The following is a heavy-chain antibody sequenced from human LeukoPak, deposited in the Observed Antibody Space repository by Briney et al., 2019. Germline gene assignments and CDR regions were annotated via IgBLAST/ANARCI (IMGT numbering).Heavy chain of an antibody. CDR1: GYTFTGYY. CDR2: INPHSGGT. Sequence: VASVKVSCKASGYTFTGYYMHWVRQAPGQGLEWMGWINPHSGGTNFALRFQARVAMTRDTSINTAYLELSRLRSDDTAVYYCARVFGRVVPAAILFWGQGTLVTVSS. CDR3: ARVFGRVVPAAILF. V-gene: IGHV1-2*02. D-gene: IGHD2-2*01. J-gene: IGHJ4*02.